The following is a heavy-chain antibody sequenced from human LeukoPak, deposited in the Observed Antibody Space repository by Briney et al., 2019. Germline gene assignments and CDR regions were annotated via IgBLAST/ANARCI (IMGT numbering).Heavy chain of an antibody. CDR3: AQISSGWFFDY. Sequence: GGSLRLSCAASGFTFSSYAMSWVRQAPGKGLEWVSAISGSGGSTYYADSVKGRFTISRDNSENTLYLQMNSLRAEDTAVYYCAQISSGWFFDYWGQGTLVTVSS. J-gene: IGHJ4*02. CDR1: GFTFSSYA. CDR2: ISGSGGST. D-gene: IGHD6-19*01. V-gene: IGHV3-23*01.